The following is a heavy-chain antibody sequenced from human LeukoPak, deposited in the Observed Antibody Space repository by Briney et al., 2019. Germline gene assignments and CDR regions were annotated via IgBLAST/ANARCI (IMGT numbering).Heavy chain of an antibody. CDR3: AGDASMVASFPPGPEAFDI. Sequence: GGSLRLSCAASVVTFSSYSMNWVRQAPGKGLEWVSSISSSSSYIYYADSVKGRFTISRDNATNSLYLQMNSLRAEDTAVYYCAGDASMVASFPPGPEAFDIWGQGTMVTVSS. CDR1: VVTFSSYS. V-gene: IGHV3-21*01. J-gene: IGHJ3*02. D-gene: IGHD3-10*01. CDR2: ISSSSSYI.